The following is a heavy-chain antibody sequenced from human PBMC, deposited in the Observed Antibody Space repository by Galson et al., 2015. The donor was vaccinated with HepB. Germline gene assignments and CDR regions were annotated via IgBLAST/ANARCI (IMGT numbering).Heavy chain of an antibody. J-gene: IGHJ3*02. CDR2: IKQDGSEK. V-gene: IGHV3-7*03. CDR3: ARLDGSPLRAFDI. CDR1: GFTFSSYW. D-gene: IGHD3-9*01. Sequence: SLRLSCAASGFTFSSYWMSWVRQAPGKGLEWVANIKQDGSEKYYVDSVKGRFTISRDNAKNSLYLQMNSLRAEDTAVYYCARLDGSPLRAFDIWGQGTMVTVSS.